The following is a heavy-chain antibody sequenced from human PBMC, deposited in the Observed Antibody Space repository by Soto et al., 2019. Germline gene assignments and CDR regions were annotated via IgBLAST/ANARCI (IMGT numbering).Heavy chain of an antibody. V-gene: IGHV1-69*12. Sequence: QVQLVQSGGEVKKPGSSVKVSCKASGDTFTNHVFNWVRQAPGQGLEWMGGIISLFGTPHYAQRFQGRVTITAGESTATSYMPLSSLRTEGPAVSYCARVLGSGYDRGDYWGQGTLVRVSS. J-gene: IGHJ4*02. CDR1: GDTFTNHV. CDR3: ARVLGSGYDRGDY. D-gene: IGHD5-12*01. CDR2: IISLFGTP.